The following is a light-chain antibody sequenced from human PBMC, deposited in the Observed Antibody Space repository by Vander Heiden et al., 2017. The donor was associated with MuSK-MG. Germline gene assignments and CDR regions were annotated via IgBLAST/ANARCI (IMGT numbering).Light chain of an antibody. CDR1: QGISSY. Sequence: IQWTQSPSFLSASLGDRITITCRASQGISSYLAWYQQQPGTATKLLIYAASTLQSGVPSRFSGSGSGTEFTLTISSLQPEDFATYYCQQHNSHWTFGQGTKVEIK. CDR2: AAS. V-gene: IGKV1-9*01. CDR3: QQHNSHWT. J-gene: IGKJ1*01.